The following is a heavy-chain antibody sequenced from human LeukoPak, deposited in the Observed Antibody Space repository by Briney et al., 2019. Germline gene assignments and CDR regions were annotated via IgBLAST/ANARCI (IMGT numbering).Heavy chain of an antibody. CDR3: ARAATLRFLEWLSDNWFDP. V-gene: IGHV3-64*01. D-gene: IGHD3-3*01. CDR1: GFIFSSYA. Sequence: GGSLRLSCAASGFIFSSYAMHWVRQAPGKGLEYVSAISSNGGSTYYANSVKGRFTISRDNPKNTLYLQMGSLRAEDMAVYYCARAATLRFLEWLSDNWFDPWGQGTLVTVSS. CDR2: ISSNGGST. J-gene: IGHJ5*02.